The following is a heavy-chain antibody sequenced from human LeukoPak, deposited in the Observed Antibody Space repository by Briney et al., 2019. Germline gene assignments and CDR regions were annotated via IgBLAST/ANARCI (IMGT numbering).Heavy chain of an antibody. V-gene: IGHV1-18*01. D-gene: IGHD6-19*01. CDR2: ISAYNGNT. CDR1: GYTFTSYG. Sequence: ASVKVSCKASGYTFTSYGINWVRQAPGQGLEWMGWISAYNGNTNYAQKLQGRVTMTTDTSTRAIYMGLRSLTSDDTAVYYCARGDIAVAGTFGYWGQGTLVTVSS. CDR3: ARGDIAVAGTFGY. J-gene: IGHJ4*02.